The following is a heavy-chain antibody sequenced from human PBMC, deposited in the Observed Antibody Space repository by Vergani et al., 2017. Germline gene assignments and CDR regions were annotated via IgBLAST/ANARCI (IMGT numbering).Heavy chain of an antibody. CDR1: GGSINTGAYY. CDR3: GRVLSYYYGSGSDDYNPYYYQGMDV. Sequence: QVQLQESGPRLVRPSQTLSLTCTVSGGSINTGAYYWSWIRQPAGKGLEWIGRVYTSGITNYNPSLKSRVTILVDRSKSQLSLKLTSVTAGDTAVYFYGRVLSYYYGSGSDDYNPYYYQGMDVWGPGTTVTVSS. V-gene: IGHV4-61*02. J-gene: IGHJ6*02. CDR2: VYTSGIT. D-gene: IGHD3-10*01.